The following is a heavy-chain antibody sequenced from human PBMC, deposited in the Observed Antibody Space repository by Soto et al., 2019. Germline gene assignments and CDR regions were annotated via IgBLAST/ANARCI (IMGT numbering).Heavy chain of an antibody. Sequence: QVQLVESGGGVIQRGRSLRLSCTASGFTFSSYGMHWVRHAPGKGLEWVSVIWYDGSDKYYADSVKGRFTISRDNSKNTLYLQMNSLRAEDTAVYYCARDRYSSGWYDLDYWGQGTLVTVSS. J-gene: IGHJ4*02. CDR1: GFTFSSYG. CDR3: ARDRYSSGWYDLDY. CDR2: IWYDGSDK. V-gene: IGHV3-33*01. D-gene: IGHD6-13*01.